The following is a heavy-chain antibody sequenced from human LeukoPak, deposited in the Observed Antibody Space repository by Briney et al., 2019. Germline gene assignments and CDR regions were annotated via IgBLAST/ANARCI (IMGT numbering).Heavy chain of an antibody. J-gene: IGHJ4*02. V-gene: IGHV3-23*01. CDR1: GFTFSNYD. D-gene: IGHD5-24*01. CDR2: VSYNGAET. Sequence: GGSLRLSCAASGFTFSNYDMNWVRQAPGEGLEWVSGVSYNGAETYYVDSVKGRFIISRDTSKNTLYLQMNSLRAEDTAVYYCAKRVRDGYNSPIDYWGQGTLVTVPS. CDR3: AKRVRDGYNSPIDY.